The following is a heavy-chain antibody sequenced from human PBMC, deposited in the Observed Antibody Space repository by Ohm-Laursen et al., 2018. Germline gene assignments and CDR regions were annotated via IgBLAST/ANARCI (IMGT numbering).Heavy chain of an antibody. Sequence: SLRLSCAASGFTFSGYSMNWVRQAPGKGLEWISYITSNSRTIYYADSVKGRFTISRDDAKRSLYLQMNSLRAEDTAVYYCAKFVVVTASYDYWGQGTLVTVSS. CDR3: AKFVVVTASYDY. J-gene: IGHJ4*02. V-gene: IGHV3-48*01. CDR1: GFTFSGYS. D-gene: IGHD2-21*02. CDR2: ITSNSRTI.